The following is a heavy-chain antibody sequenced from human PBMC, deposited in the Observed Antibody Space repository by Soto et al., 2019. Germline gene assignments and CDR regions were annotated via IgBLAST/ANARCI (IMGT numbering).Heavy chain of an antibody. J-gene: IGHJ4*02. V-gene: IGHV3-48*02. CDR2: ITATTGIT. CDR3: VRAACGDCYGYGY. D-gene: IGHD5-18*01. CDR1: GFNFRDYN. Sequence: EVQLVESGGDLVQPGGSLRLSFAASGFNFRDYNMNWVRQAPGKGLEWVSHITATTGITYYADSVKGRFTISRDNPKNPLSLPINGLRDYDSALYYWVRAACGDCYGYGYWGQGTLVIVSS.